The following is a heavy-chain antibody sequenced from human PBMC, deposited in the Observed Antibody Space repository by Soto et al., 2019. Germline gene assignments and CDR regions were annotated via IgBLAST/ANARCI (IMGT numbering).Heavy chain of an antibody. D-gene: IGHD6-6*01. Sequence: EVQLVESGGGLVKPGGSLRLSCAASGFTFSSYSMNWVRQAPGKGLEWVSSISSSSSYIYYADSVKGRFTISRDNAKNSLYLQMNSLRAEDTAVYYCASGAPKYSSSSGGWRPVWGQGTLVTVSS. CDR2: ISSSSSYI. CDR1: GFTFSSYS. J-gene: IGHJ4*02. V-gene: IGHV3-21*01. CDR3: ASGAPKYSSSSGGWRPV.